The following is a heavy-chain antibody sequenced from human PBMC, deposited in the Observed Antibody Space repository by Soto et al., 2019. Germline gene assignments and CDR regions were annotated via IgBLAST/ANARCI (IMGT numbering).Heavy chain of an antibody. CDR1: SGALSSGAYY. CDR3: ARDDYSLFDY. J-gene: IGHJ4*02. Sequence: SETLSLTFTVYSGALSSGAYYWSWIRQHPGKGLEWIGYIHHSGSTYYNPSLKSRVTISMDTPKNQFSLKLSSVTAADTAVYYCARDDYSLFDYWGQGTLVTVSS. D-gene: IGHD4-17*01. CDR2: IHHSGST. V-gene: IGHV4-31*03.